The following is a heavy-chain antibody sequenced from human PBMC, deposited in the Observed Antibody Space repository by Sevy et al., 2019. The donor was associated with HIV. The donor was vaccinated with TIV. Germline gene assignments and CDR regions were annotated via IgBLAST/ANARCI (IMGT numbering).Heavy chain of an antibody. CDR3: AKGGGIAARLPYYYGMDV. J-gene: IGHJ6*02. CDR2: VGSGGST. CDR1: GFTFSNYA. V-gene: IGHV3-23*01. D-gene: IGHD6-6*01. Sequence: WGSLRLSCAASGFTFSNYAMSWVRQAPGKGLEWVSGVGSGGSTYYADSLKGRFTISRDNSKNTLYLQMNSLRAEDTAVYYCAKGGGIAARLPYYYGMDVWGQGTTVTVSS.